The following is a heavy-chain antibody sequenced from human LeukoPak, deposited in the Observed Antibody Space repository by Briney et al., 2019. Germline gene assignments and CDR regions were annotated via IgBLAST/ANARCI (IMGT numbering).Heavy chain of an antibody. J-gene: IGHJ4*02. CDR2: ISGSGGST. CDR3: AKDKTQDIVVVPAAIIFDY. Sequence: GGSLRLSCAASGFTFSSYAMSWVRQAPGKALEWVSAISGSGGSTYYADSVKGRFTISRDNSKNTLYLQMNSLRAEDTAVYYCAKDKTQDIVVVPAAIIFDYWGQGTLVTVSS. V-gene: IGHV3-23*01. D-gene: IGHD2-2*01. CDR1: GFTFSSYA.